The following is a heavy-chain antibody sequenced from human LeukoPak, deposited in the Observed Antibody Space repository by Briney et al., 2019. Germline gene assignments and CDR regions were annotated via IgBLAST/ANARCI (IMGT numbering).Heavy chain of an antibody. CDR3: EGHSIAAAGRYFDY. D-gene: IGHD6-13*01. CDR1: GGTFSSYA. J-gene: IGHJ4*02. Sequence: SVKVSCKASGGTFSSYAISWVRQAPGQGLEWMGRIIPTLGIANYAQKFQGRVTITADKSTSTAYMELSSLRSEDTAVYYCEGHSIAAAGRYFDYWGQGTLVTVSS. V-gene: IGHV1-69*04. CDR2: IIPTLGIA.